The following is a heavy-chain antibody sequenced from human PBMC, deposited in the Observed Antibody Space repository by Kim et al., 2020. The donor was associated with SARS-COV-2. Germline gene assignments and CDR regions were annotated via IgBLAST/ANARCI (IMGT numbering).Heavy chain of an antibody. D-gene: IGHD3-16*02. CDR3: ARSSLLDFDY. Sequence: GGTNYAQKFQGRVTMTRDTSISSVYLELTSLRSDDTAVYYCARSSLLDFDYWGQGTLVTVSS. J-gene: IGHJ4*02. CDR2: GGT. V-gene: IGHV1-2*02.